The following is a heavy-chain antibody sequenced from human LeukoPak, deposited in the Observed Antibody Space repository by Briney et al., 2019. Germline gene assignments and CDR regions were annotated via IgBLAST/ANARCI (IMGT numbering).Heavy chain of an antibody. Sequence: ASVKVSCKASGYTFTGYYMHWVRQAPGQGLECMGWINPNSGGTNYAQKFQGRVDMTRDTSISTAYMELSSLRSEDTAVYYCARRAGDHYYFDYWGQGTLVTVSS. CDR2: INPNSGGT. CDR3: ARRAGDHYYFDY. J-gene: IGHJ4*02. CDR1: GYTFTGYY. D-gene: IGHD7-27*01. V-gene: IGHV1-2*02.